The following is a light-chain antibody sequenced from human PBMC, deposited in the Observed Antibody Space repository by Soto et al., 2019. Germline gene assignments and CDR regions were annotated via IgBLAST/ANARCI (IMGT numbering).Light chain of an antibody. CDR3: QQYYSFPIT. CDR2: AAS. J-gene: IGKJ5*01. CDR1: QGVISY. Sequence: VIWMTQSPSLLSASTGDRVTISCRMSQGVISYLFCYQQKPGKAPELLIYAASTLQSGVPSRFSGSGSGTDFTLTISCLQSEDVATYYCQQYYSFPITFGQGTRLEIK. V-gene: IGKV1D-8*01.